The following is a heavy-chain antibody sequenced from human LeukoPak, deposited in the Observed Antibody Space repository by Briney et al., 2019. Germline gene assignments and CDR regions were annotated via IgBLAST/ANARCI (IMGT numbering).Heavy chain of an antibody. CDR3: ARDGDGDYFDY. Sequence: ASVKVSCKASGYTFTGYYMHWVRQAPGQGLEWMGRINPNSGSTNYAQKFQGRVTMTRDTSISTAYMEVSRLRSDDTAVYYCARDGDGDYFDYWGQGTLVTVSS. V-gene: IGHV1-2*06. D-gene: IGHD4-17*01. CDR1: GYTFTGYY. J-gene: IGHJ4*02. CDR2: INPNSGST.